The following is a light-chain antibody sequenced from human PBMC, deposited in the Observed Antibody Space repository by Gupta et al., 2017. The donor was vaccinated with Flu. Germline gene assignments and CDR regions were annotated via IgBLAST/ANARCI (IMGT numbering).Light chain of an antibody. CDR1: NIGSNS. CDR2: DDT. J-gene: IGLJ1*01. CDR3: QVWVTTSDQRFV. Sequence: SYVLTQPPSVSVAPGQTASITCGGNNIGSNSVHWYQQRPGQAPMVVVYDDTGRPSGIPERFSGSKSGNTATLTISRVEAGDEADYFCQVWVTTSDQRFVFGTGTKVTVL. V-gene: IGLV3-21*02.